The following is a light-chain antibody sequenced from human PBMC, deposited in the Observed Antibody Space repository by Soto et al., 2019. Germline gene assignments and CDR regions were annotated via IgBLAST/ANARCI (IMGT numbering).Light chain of an antibody. J-gene: IGLJ1*01. Sequence: VLTQPASGTRSAGQSLPISCPGNSSKVGGYNYVSWYQQHPGKAPKLMIYEVSKRPSGVPDRFSGSKSGNTASLTVSGLQAEDEADYYCSSYAGSNNFGVFGTGNKVTVL. CDR1: SSKVGGYNY. V-gene: IGLV2-8*01. CDR3: SSYAGSNNFGV. CDR2: EVS.